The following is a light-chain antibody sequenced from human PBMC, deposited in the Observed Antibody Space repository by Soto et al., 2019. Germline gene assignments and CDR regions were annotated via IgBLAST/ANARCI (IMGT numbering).Light chain of an antibody. Sequence: DIQMTQSPSTLSASVGDRVTITCRASRSISNWLAWYQQRPGIAPKLLIFDASILQSGVPSRFSGSGSGTDFTLSISSLQTDDFATYYCQQYGSFSPITFGGGTKVEI. J-gene: IGKJ4*01. CDR2: DAS. V-gene: IGKV1-5*01. CDR3: QQYGSFSPIT. CDR1: RSISNW.